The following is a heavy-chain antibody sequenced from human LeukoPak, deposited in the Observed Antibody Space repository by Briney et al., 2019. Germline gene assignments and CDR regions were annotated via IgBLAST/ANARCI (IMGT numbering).Heavy chain of an antibody. J-gene: IGHJ4*02. Sequence: ASVKVSCKASGYTFTSYDINWVRQATGQGLEWMGWMNPNSGNTGYARKFQGRVTMTRNTSISTAYMELSSLRSEDTAVYYCARDLATVTTNPDYWGQGTLVTVSS. D-gene: IGHD4-17*01. V-gene: IGHV1-8*01. CDR3: ARDLATVTTNPDY. CDR1: GYTFTSYD. CDR2: MNPNSGNT.